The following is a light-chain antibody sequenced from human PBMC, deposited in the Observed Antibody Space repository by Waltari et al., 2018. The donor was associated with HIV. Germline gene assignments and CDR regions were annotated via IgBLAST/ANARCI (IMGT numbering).Light chain of an antibody. Sequence: QSALTQPASVSGSPGQSITISCTGTSSDVGNYNLVSWYQPHPGKVPKLIIFEVSERPSGVSDRFSGSKSVNTASLTISGLQAEDEADYYCCSYAGSSPLWVFGGGTKLTVL. CDR3: CSYAGSSPLWV. CDR2: EVS. CDR1: SSDVGNYNL. J-gene: IGLJ3*02. V-gene: IGLV2-23*02.